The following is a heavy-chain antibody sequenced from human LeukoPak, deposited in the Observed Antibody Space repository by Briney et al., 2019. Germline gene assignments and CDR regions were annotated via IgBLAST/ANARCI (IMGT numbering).Heavy chain of an antibody. CDR1: GFTFDDYA. V-gene: IGHV3-9*03. CDR3: AKDSRGYSYGVFDY. CDR2: ISWNSGSI. J-gene: IGHJ4*02. Sequence: GGSLRLSCAASGFTFDDYAMHWVRQAPGKGLEWVSGISWNSGSIGYADSVKGRFTISRDNAKNSLYLQMNSLRAEDMALYYCAKDSRGYSYGVFDYWGQGTLVTVSS. D-gene: IGHD5-18*01.